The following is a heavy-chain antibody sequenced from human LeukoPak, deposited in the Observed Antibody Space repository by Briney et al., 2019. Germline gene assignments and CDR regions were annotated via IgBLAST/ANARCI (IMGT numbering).Heavy chain of an antibody. Sequence: ASVKVSCKASGYTFTGYYMEWVRQAPGQGLEWLGRINPNSGDTNYAQNLHGRVTMTRDTSITTAYMELNSLTSDDTAVYFCARSAEHCNNGVCFTDYYMDVWGKGTTVTVSS. J-gene: IGHJ6*03. V-gene: IGHV1-2*06. CDR3: ARSAEHCNNGVCFTDYYMDV. D-gene: IGHD2-8*01. CDR2: INPNSGDT. CDR1: GYTFTGYY.